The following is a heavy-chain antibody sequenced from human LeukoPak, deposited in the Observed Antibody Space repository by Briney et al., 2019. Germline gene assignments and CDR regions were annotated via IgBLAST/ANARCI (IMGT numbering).Heavy chain of an antibody. Sequence: SGGSLRLSCAASGFTFSSYGMSWVRQAPGKGLEWVSAISGSGGSTYHADSVKGRFTISRDNSKNTLYLQMNSLRAEDTAVYYCAKDAHRYGGNLFDYWGQGTLVTVSS. J-gene: IGHJ4*02. V-gene: IGHV3-23*01. D-gene: IGHD4-23*01. CDR1: GFTFSSYG. CDR3: AKDAHRYGGNLFDY. CDR2: ISGSGGST.